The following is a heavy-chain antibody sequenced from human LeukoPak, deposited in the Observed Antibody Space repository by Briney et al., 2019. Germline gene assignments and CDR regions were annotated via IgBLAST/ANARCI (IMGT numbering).Heavy chain of an antibody. J-gene: IGHJ3*02. V-gene: IGHV1-8*01. CDR2: TNPNSGNT. CDR3: ARVPGLVSSSSRAFDI. D-gene: IGHD6-13*01. Sequence: ASVKVSCRASGYTFTSYDINWVRQATGQGLEWMGWTNPNSGNTGYAQKFQGRVTITRNTSINTAYMELSSLRSEDTAVYYCARVPGLVSSSSRAFDIWGQGTMVTVSS. CDR1: GYTFTSYD.